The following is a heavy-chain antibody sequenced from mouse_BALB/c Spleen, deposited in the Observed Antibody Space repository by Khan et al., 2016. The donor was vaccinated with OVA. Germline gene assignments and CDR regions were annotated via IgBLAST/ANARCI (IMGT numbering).Heavy chain of an antibody. CDR3: ARSRNYWYFDV. Sequence: QIQLVQSGPELKKPGETVKISCKAFGYTFTNYGMNWVKQAPGKALKWLGWINTYTGEPTYADDFKGRFAFSLETSASTPYLQINNLKNDDTATYFCARSRNYWYFDVWGAGTTVTVSS. CDR1: GYTFTNYG. CDR2: INTYTGEP. J-gene: IGHJ1*01. V-gene: IGHV9-3-1*01.